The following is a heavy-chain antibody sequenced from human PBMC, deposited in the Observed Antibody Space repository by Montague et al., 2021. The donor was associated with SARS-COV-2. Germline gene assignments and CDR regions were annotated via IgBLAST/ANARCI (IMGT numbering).Heavy chain of an antibody. D-gene: IGHD2-15*01. CDR1: GGSFSGYY. CDR3: ARGYCSGSGCYYYYSMDV. V-gene: IGHV4-34*01. J-gene: IGHJ6*02. CDR2: TNDSGRT. Sequence: SETLSLTCAVYGGSFSGYYWSWIRQPPGRGLEWIGETNDSGRTNYNPSLKGRVTISVDTSKNQFSLRLSSVTAAETAVYYCARGYCSGSGCYYYYSMDVWGQGTTVTVSS.